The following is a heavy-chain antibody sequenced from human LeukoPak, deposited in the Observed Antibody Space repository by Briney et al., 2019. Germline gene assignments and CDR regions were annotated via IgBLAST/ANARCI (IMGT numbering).Heavy chain of an antibody. Sequence: ASVKVSCKASGYTFTSNGISWVRQAPGQGLEWMGWISAYNGNTNYAQKLQGRVTMTTDTSTSTAYMELRSLRSDDTAVYYCARADSGYDYLDYWGQGTLVTVSS. CDR1: GYTFTSNG. J-gene: IGHJ4*02. D-gene: IGHD5-12*01. CDR3: ARADSGYDYLDY. CDR2: ISAYNGNT. V-gene: IGHV1-18*01.